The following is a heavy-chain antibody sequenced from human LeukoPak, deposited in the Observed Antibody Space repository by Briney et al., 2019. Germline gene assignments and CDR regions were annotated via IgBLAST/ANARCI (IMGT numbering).Heavy chain of an antibody. V-gene: IGHV1-2*02. J-gene: IGHJ5*02. CDR3: AKAGGEVAWLFRWFAP. Sequence: SVKVSCKTSGYTFTGYYLHWGRQAPGQGLEWMGWINPQTGDTKSARKFQGRGTMTTDTCMSTAYSELSSLTSGDPAVYYCAKAGGEVAWLFRWFAPRGQGTLVTVSS. CDR1: GYTFTGYY. CDR2: INPQTGDT. D-gene: IGHD3-22*01.